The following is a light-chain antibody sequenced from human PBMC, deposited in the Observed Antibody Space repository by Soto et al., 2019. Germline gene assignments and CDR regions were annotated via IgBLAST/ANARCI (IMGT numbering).Light chain of an antibody. V-gene: IGKV3-15*01. J-gene: IGKJ4*01. Sequence: EIVMTQSPATLSVSPGETATLSCRASQSVSYNLAWYQQKPGQGPRLVIYGAFSRATGIPARFSGSGSGTEFTLTISSLQSEECAVYYCQQYKNWAPLTFGGGTKVEIK. CDR1: QSVSYN. CDR2: GAF. CDR3: QQYKNWAPLT.